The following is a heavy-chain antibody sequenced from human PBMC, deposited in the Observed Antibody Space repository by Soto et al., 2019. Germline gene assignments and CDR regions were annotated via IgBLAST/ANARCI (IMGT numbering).Heavy chain of an antibody. J-gene: IGHJ6*02. Sequence: GESLKISCKGFGYSFTSYWIGWVRQMPGKGLEWMGIIYPGDSDTRYSPSFQGQVTISADKSISTAYLQLSSLKASDTAIYYCARQSSSSQYYYYGMDVWGQGTTVTVSS. D-gene: IGHD6-6*01. CDR2: IYPGDSDT. V-gene: IGHV5-51*01. CDR3: ARQSSSSQYYYYGMDV. CDR1: GYSFTSYW.